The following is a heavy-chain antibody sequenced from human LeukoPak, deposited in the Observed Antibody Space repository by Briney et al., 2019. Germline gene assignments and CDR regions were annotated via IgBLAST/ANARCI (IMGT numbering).Heavy chain of an antibody. CDR3: ARLSAIAGSYEMDV. CDR1: GFTFSSYS. Sequence: GGSLRLSCAASGFTFSSYSMNWVRQAPGKGLEWASSISSSSSYIYYADSVKGRFTISRDNAKNSLYLQMNSLRAEDTAVYYCARLSAIAGSYEMDVWGKGTTVTVSS. CDR2: ISSSSSYI. J-gene: IGHJ6*04. D-gene: IGHD3-10*01. V-gene: IGHV3-21*01.